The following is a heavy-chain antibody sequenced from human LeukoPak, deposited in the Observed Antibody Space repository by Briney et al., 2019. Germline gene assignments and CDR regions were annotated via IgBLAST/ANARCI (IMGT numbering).Heavy chain of an antibody. J-gene: IGHJ3*02. V-gene: IGHV1-69*06. CDR1: GGTFSSYA. CDR3: ARVTFQGDAFDI. Sequence: GASVKVSCKASGGTFSSYAISWVRQAPGQGLEWMGGIIPIFGTANYAQKFQGRVTITADKSTSTAYMELSSLRSEDTAVYYCARVTFQGDAFDIWGQGTMVTVSS. CDR2: IIPIFGTA. D-gene: IGHD3-16*01.